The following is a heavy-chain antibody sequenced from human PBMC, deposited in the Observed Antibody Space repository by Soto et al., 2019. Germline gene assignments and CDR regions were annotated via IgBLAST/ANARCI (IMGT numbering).Heavy chain of an antibody. CDR2: IYHSGST. D-gene: IGHD1-1*01. J-gene: IGHJ4*02. V-gene: IGHV4-4*02. CDR3: ARRTGPLFYFDC. CDR1: GGSISSSNW. Sequence: QVQLQESGPGLVKPSGTLSLTCAVSGGSISSSNWWSWVRQPPGKGLEWIGEIYHSGSTNYNPSLESRXXRXVXRSKNQFSLKLSSVTAADTAVYYCARRTGPLFYFDCWGQGTLVTVSS.